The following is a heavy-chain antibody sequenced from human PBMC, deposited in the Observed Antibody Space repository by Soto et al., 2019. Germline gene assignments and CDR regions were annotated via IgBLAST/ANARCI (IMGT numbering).Heavy chain of an antibody. Sequence: GASVKVSCTASGETFTNYAMHWVRQAPGQRLEWMGWINAGNGDTKYSQNFQGRVTITRDTSASTAYMELSSVTAADTAVYYCARGLITGSHYSGGWYYFDSWGQGTQVTVSS. CDR1: GETFTNYA. D-gene: IGHD6-19*01. CDR2: INAGNGDT. J-gene: IGHJ4*02. CDR3: ARGLITGSHYSGGWYYFDS. V-gene: IGHV1-3*01.